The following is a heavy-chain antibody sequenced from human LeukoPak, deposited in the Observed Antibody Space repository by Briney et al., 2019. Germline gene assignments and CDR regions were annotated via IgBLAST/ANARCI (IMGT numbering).Heavy chain of an antibody. CDR3: ARHGTDSSGYLPLDY. CDR2: VYYSGST. CDR1: GGSISSYY. J-gene: IGHJ4*02. V-gene: IGHV4-59*08. D-gene: IGHD3-22*01. Sequence: SETLSLTCTVSGGSISSYYWSWIRQPPGKGLEWIGYVYYSGSTNYNPSLKSRVTISVDTSKNQFSLKLSSVTAADTAVYYCARHGTDSSGYLPLDYWGQGTLVTVSS.